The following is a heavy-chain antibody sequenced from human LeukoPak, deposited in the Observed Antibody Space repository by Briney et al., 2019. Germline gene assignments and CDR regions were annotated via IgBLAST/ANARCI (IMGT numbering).Heavy chain of an antibody. V-gene: IGHV3-21*01. CDR2: ISSSSTYL. Sequence: PGWSLRLSCAASGFTLSSYTMNWVRQAPGKGLEWVSSISSSSTYLDYADSLKGRFTISRDNAKNSLYLQMNSLRAEDTAVYYCARRSYCGGDCYGSDAFDIWGQGTMVTVSS. CDR3: ARRSYCGGDCYGSDAFDI. CDR1: GFTLSSYT. D-gene: IGHD2-21*02. J-gene: IGHJ3*02.